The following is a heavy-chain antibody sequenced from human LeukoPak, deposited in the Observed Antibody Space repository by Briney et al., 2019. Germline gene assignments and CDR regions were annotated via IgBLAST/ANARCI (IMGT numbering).Heavy chain of an antibody. V-gene: IGHV4-4*07. CDR3: ARARGRLLLIDY. Sequence: PSETLSLTCTVSGGSFNNYYWNWIRQPAGKGLEWIGRIYSSGSTDYNPSLKSRVTMSVDTSKNQFSLNLTSVTAADSAMYYCARARGRLLLIDYWGQGTLVTVSS. CDR1: GGSFNNYY. D-gene: IGHD2-15*01. CDR2: IYSSGST. J-gene: IGHJ4*02.